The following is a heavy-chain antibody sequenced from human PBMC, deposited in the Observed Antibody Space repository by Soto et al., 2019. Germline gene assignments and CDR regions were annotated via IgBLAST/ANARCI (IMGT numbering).Heavy chain of an antibody. CDR2: IGTAGDT. J-gene: IGHJ4*02. CDR3: ARGGYYGSGSYYTKYYFDY. CDR1: GFTFSSYD. Sequence: GGSLRLSCAASGFTFSSYDMHWVRQATGKGLEWVSAIGTAGDTYYPGSVKGRFTISRENAKNSLYLQMNSLRAGDTAVYYCARGGYYGSGSYYTKYYFDYWGQGTLVTVSS. V-gene: IGHV3-13*01. D-gene: IGHD3-10*01.